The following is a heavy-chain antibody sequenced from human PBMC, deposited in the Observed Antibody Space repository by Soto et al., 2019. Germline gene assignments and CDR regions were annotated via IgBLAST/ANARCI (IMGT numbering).Heavy chain of an antibody. Sequence: EVQLVESGGGLVQPGGSLRLSCAASGFTFSSYSMNWVRQAPGKGLEWVSYISSSSSTIYYADSVKGRFTISRDNAKNSLYLQMNSLRDEDTAGYYCARESRFLEGLSLNWFDPWGQGTLVTVSS. CDR2: ISSSSSTI. D-gene: IGHD3-3*01. CDR1: GFTFSSYS. V-gene: IGHV3-48*02. J-gene: IGHJ5*02. CDR3: ARESRFLEGLSLNWFDP.